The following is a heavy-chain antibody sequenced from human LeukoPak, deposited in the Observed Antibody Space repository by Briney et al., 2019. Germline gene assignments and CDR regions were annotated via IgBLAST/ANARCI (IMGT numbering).Heavy chain of an antibody. CDR1: GYTFTGYY. CDR2: INPNSGGT. V-gene: IGHV1-2*02. D-gene: IGHD5-12*01. Sequence: ASVKVFCEASGYTFTGYYMHWVRQPPGQGLEWMGWINPNSGGTNYAQKFQGRVTMTRDTSINTAYMELSRLRSDDTAVYYCARDRPPRWTYSGYDGHYYYGMDVWGQGTTVTVSS. J-gene: IGHJ6*02. CDR3: ARDRPPRWTYSGYDGHYYYGMDV.